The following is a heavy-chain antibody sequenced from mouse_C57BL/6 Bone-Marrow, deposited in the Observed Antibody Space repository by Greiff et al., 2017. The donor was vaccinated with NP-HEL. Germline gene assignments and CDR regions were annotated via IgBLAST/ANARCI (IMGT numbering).Heavy chain of an antibody. J-gene: IGHJ2*01. CDR1: GYSFTGYF. D-gene: IGHD1-1*01. CDR2: INPYNGDT. CDR3: ARSRGVVATNFDY. Sequence: LVEPGDSVKISCKASGYSFTGYFMNWVMQSHGKSLEWIGRINPYNGDTFYNQKFKGKATLTVDKSSSTAHMELRSLTSEDSAVYYCARSRGVVATNFDYWGQGTTLTVSS. V-gene: IGHV1-20*01.